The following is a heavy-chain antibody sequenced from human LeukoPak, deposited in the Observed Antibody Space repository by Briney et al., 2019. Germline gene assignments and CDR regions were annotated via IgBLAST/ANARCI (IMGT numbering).Heavy chain of an antibody. CDR1: GYTFTGYY. CDR2: INPNSGGT. CDR3: ARGETEPKRYCSSTSCYVGYYYYGMDV. D-gene: IGHD2-2*01. J-gene: IGHJ6*02. V-gene: IGHV1-2*02. Sequence: ASVKVSCKASGYTFTGYYMHWVRQAPGQGLEWMGWINPNSGGTNYAQKFQGRVTMTRDMSISTAYMELSRLRSDDTAVYYCARGETEPKRYCSSTSCYVGYYYYGMDVWGQGTTVTVSS.